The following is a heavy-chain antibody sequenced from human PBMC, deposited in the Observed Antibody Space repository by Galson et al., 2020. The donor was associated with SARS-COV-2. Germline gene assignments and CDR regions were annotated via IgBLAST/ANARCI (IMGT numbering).Heavy chain of an antibody. V-gene: IGHV3-64D*06. J-gene: IGHJ4*02. Sequence: GRFTISRDNSKNTLYLQMSSLRAEDTAVYYCVKGYYYDSSGYYSIGFDYWGQGTLVTVSS. D-gene: IGHD3-22*01. CDR3: VKGYYYDSSGYYSIGFDY.